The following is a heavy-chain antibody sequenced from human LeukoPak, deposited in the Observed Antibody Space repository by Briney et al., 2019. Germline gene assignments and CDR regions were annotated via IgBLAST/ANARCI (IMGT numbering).Heavy chain of an antibody. V-gene: IGHV3-48*03. CDR2: ISSSGSTK. Sequence: GGSLRLSCAASGFTFSSYEMNWVRQAPGKGLEWVSYISSSGSTKYYADSVKGRFTISRDNAKNSLYLQMNSLRAEDTAVYYCARVVVAATLYYYYMDVWGKGTTVTISS. D-gene: IGHD2-15*01. J-gene: IGHJ6*03. CDR3: ARVVVAATLYYYYMDV. CDR1: GFTFSSYE.